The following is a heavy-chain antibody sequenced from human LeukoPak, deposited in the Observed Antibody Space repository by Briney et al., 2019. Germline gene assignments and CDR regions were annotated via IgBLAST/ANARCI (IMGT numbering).Heavy chain of an antibody. CDR3: AKARGIFGVVFDY. J-gene: IGHJ4*02. CDR1: GFTFSSYA. V-gene: IGHV3-23*01. CDR2: ISGSGGST. Sequence: GGSLRLSCAASGFTFSSYAMSWVRQAPGKGLEWASAISGSGGSTYYADSVKGRFTISRDNSKNTLYLQMNSLRAEDTAVYYCAKARGIFGVVFDYWGQGTLVTVSS. D-gene: IGHD3-3*01.